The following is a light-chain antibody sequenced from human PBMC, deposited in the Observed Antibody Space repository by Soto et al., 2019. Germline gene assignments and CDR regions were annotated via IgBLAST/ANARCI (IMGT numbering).Light chain of an antibody. J-gene: IGKJ1*01. Sequence: DFAVTQSPKSLAVTLGGRATINCKSSQSLLYTSNNKNYLAWYQQKPGQPPKLIIYWASTRESGVPDRFKGRGSGTDFTLTISNLQAEDAAVYYCQQYYTTPRTFGQGTKVDIK. CDR3: QQYYTTPRT. CDR1: QSLLYTSNNKNY. CDR2: WAS. V-gene: IGKV4-1*01.